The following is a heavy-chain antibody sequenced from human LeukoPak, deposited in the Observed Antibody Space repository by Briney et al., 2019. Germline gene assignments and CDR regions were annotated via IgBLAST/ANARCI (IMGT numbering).Heavy chain of an antibody. CDR1: GSFIDHY. J-gene: IGHJ6*02. CDR2: TKNRGESHIT. V-gene: IGHV3-72*01. Sequence: GGSLRLSCVASGSFIDHYMDWVHQAPGKGLEWIGRTKNRGESHITQYAASVNGRFTASRDDSKNSLYLQMNNLQTEDTAVYYCARDTDTAMDVWGQGTTVTVSS. CDR3: ARDTDTAMDV.